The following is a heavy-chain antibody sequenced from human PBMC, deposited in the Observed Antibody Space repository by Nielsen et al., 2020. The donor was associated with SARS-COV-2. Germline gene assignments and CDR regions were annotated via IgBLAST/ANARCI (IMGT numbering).Heavy chain of an antibody. CDR2: IYPGDSDT. V-gene: IGHV5-51*01. D-gene: IGHD1-26*01. CDR1: GYSFTSCW. J-gene: IGHJ4*02. Sequence: GESLKISCRGSGYSFTSCWIGWVRQMPGKGLEWMGIIYPGDSDTRYSPSFQGQVTISADKSISTAYLQWSSLKASDTAIYYCARQRVGATGDFDYWGQGTLVTVSS. CDR3: ARQRVGATGDFDY.